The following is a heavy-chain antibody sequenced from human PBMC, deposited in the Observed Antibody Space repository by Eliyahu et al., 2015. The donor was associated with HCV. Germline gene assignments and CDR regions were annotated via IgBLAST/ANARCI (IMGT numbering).Heavy chain of an antibody. D-gene: IGHD3-22*01. CDR1: XFTFSSXX. J-gene: IGHJ3*02. CDR2: ISSSSRYI. V-gene: IGHV3-21*01. CDR3: VRAKVSYSSAYRARVSLLVNAFDI. Sequence: EVQLVESGGGLVKPGGXLRLSCAXSXFTFSSXXMNWVRQAPGKGLGWVSSISSSSRYIYYADSVKGRFTISRDNAKNSLYLQMNSLRAEDTAVYYCVRAKVSYSSAYRARVSLLVNAFDIWGQGTTVTVSS.